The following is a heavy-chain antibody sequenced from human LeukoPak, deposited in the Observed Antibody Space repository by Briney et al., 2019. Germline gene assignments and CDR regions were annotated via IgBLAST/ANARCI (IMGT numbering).Heavy chain of an antibody. CDR3: ARLRRNSDRSGYYYYYDY. D-gene: IGHD3-22*01. CDR2: ISVGSNYI. V-gene: IGHV3-21*01. J-gene: IGHJ4*02. Sequence: GGSLRLSCAASGYTFSSYSINWVRQAPGKGLEWVSSISVGSNYIYYADSVRGRFSISRDDARNSLYLQMDSLRGDDTAVYYCARLRRNSDRSGYYYYYDYWGQGTLDTVSS. CDR1: GYTFSSYS.